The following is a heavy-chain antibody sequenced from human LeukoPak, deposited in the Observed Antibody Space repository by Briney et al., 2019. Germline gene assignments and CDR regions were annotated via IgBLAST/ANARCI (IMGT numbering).Heavy chain of an antibody. J-gene: IGHJ4*02. CDR2: INSDGSST. V-gene: IGHV3-74*01. Sequence: GGSLRLSCAASGFTFSSYWMHWVRQAPGKGLVWVSRINSDGSSTSYADSVKGRFTISRDNAKNTLYLQMNSLKTEDTAVYYCTTVEEYCSSTNCYDYWGQGTLVTVSS. CDR1: GFTFSSYW. D-gene: IGHD2-2*01. CDR3: TTVEEYCSSTNCYDY.